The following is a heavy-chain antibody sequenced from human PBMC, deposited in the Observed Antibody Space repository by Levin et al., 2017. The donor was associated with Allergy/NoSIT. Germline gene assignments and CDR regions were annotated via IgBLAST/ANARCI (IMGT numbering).Heavy chain of an antibody. D-gene: IGHD6-13*01. CDR3: ARGTTSSWYVPNYFDY. Sequence: GESLKISCAASGFTFSSYSMNWVRQAPGKGLEWVSYISSSSSTIYYADSVKGRFTISRDNAKNSLYLQMNSLRDEDTAVYYCARGTTSSWYVPNYFDYWGQGTLVTVSS. J-gene: IGHJ4*02. CDR2: ISSSSSTI. CDR1: GFTFSSYS. V-gene: IGHV3-48*02.